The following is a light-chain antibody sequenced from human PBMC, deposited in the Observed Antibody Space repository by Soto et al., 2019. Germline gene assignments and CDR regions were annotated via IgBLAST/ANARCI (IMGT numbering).Light chain of an antibody. Sequence: EIVITQSPATLPVSPGEKATLSCRASQSVSSNLAWYQQKPGQAPRLLIYGASTRATGIPARFSGSGSGTDFTLTISSLQPEDFATYYCQQSYSTPDFGGGTKVDIK. CDR1: QSVSSN. V-gene: IGKV3-15*01. CDR3: QQSYSTPD. CDR2: GAS. J-gene: IGKJ4*01.